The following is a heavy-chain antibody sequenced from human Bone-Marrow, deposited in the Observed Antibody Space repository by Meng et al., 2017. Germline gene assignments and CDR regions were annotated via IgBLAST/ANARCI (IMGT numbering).Heavy chain of an antibody. Sequence: SVKISCKASGGTFSSYTISWVRQAPGQGLEWMGRIIPILGIANYAQKFQGRVTITADKPTSTAYMELSSLRSEDTDVYYCARALQGRNVLLWFGELLNDWGQGTLVTVSS. V-gene: IGHV1-69*02. CDR3: ARALQGRNVLLWFGELLND. CDR2: IIPILGIA. D-gene: IGHD3-10*01. CDR1: GGTFSSYT. J-gene: IGHJ4*02.